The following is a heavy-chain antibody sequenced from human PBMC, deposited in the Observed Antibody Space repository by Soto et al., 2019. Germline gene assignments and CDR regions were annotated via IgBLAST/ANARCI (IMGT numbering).Heavy chain of an antibody. Sequence: ASVKVSCKASGYTFTSYDINRVRQATGQGLEWMGWMNPNSGSTGYAQKFQGRVTMTRNTSISTAYMELSSLRSEDTAVYDCARRTKRDRILDYWGQGTLVTVSS. V-gene: IGHV1-8*01. CDR2: MNPNSGST. J-gene: IGHJ4*02. CDR1: GYTFTSYD. D-gene: IGHD3-3*01. CDR3: ARRTKRDRILDY.